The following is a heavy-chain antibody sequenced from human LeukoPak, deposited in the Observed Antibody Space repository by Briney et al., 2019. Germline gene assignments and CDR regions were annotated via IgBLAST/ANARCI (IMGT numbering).Heavy chain of an antibody. CDR2: INHNGDNT. CDR3: ARLPGTGNYGWFDP. CDR1: GFTFSSYA. J-gene: IGHJ5*01. D-gene: IGHD3-10*01. Sequence: GGSLRLSCGASGFTFSSYAMSWVRQAPGKGLEWVSTINHNGDNTYYADSVKGRFTISRDNFKNTLYLQMNSLRAEDTAVYFCARLPGTGNYGWFDPWGQGTLVIVSS. V-gene: IGHV3-23*01.